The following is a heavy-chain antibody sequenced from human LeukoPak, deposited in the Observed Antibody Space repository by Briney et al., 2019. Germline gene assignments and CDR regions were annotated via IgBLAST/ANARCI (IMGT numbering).Heavy chain of an antibody. J-gene: IGHJ5*02. V-gene: IGHV3-23*01. CDR2: ISGSGGST. CDR3: AKDRVGFWSGYRSTNWFDP. D-gene: IGHD3-3*01. CDR1: GFTFSSYA. Sequence: PGGSLRLSCAASGFTFSSYAMSWVRQAPGKGLEWVSAISGSGGSTYYADSVKGRFTISRDNSKNTLYLQMNSLRAEDTAVYYCAKDRVGFWSGYRSTNWFDPWGQGTLVTVSS.